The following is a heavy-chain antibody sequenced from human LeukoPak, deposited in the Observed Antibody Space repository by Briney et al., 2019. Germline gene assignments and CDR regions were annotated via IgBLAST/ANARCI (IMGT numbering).Heavy chain of an antibody. CDR3: ARGLVGAQDYYYYGMDV. J-gene: IGHJ6*02. Sequence: GGSLRLSCAASGFTFSSYAMSWVRQAPGKGLEWVSAISGSGGSTYYADSVKGRFTISRDNSKNTLYLQMNSLRAEDTAIYYCARGLVGAQDYYYYGMDVWGQGTTVTVSS. CDR2: ISGSGGST. CDR1: GFTFSSYA. V-gene: IGHV3-23*01. D-gene: IGHD1-26*01.